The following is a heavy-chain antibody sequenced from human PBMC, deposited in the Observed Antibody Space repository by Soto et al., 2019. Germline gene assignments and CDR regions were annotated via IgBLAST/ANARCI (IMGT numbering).Heavy chain of an antibody. CDR3: ARVRVVVGLYYYGMDV. J-gene: IGHJ6*02. CDR2: IYHSGST. V-gene: IGHV4-4*02. Sequence: SETLSLTCAVSGGSISSSNWWSWVRQPPGKGLEWIGEIYHSGSTNYNPSLKSRVTISVDKSKNQFSLKLSSVTAADTAVYYCARVRVVVGLYYYGMDVWGQGTTVTSP. D-gene: IGHD2-15*01. CDR1: GGSISSSNW.